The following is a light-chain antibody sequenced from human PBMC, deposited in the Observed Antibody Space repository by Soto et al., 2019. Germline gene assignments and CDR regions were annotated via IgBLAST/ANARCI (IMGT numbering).Light chain of an antibody. CDR3: QQRSNWPGT. CDR1: QSVSSY. J-gene: IGKJ1*01. Sequence: EIVLTQSPATLSLSPGEGATLSCRASQSVSSYLAWYQQKPGQAPRLLIYDASNRATGIPARFSGSGSGTDFTLTISSLEPEDFAVYYCQQRSNWPGTFGLGTKV. V-gene: IGKV3-11*01. CDR2: DAS.